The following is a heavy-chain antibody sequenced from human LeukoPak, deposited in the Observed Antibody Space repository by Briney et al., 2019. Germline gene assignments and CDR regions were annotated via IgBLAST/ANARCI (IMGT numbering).Heavy chain of an antibody. J-gene: IGHJ4*02. CDR1: GFIFSSYW. D-gene: IGHD4-17*01. Sequence: GGSLRLSCAASGFIFSSYWMTWVRQAPGKGLEWVANIKQDGSQKYYVDSVKGRFTISRDNAQNSLYLQMNSLRAEDTAVYFCARIRYGDYSFDYWGQGTLVTVSS. V-gene: IGHV3-7*01. CDR2: IKQDGSQK. CDR3: ARIRYGDYSFDY.